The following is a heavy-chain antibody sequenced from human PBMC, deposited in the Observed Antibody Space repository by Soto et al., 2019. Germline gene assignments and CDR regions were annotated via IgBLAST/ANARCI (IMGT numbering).Heavy chain of an antibody. Sequence: RQDPGQGLEWIGYMYYSGTTSYNSSLKSRIVISVDTSKTQVGLRLTSVAAAETAVYYCAIGSPLSDSSFDSTGQGSLGTGAS. CDR3: AIGSPLSDSSFDS. CDR2: MYYSGTT. V-gene: IGHV4-31*02. J-gene: IGHJ4*02.